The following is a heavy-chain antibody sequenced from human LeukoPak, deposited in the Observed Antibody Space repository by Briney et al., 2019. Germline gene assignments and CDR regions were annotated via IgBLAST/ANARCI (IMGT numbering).Heavy chain of an antibody. CDR2: IKQDGSEK. CDR1: GFTFSSYW. V-gene: IGHV3-7*01. J-gene: IGHJ4*02. CDR3: ASGYYKGKADY. D-gene: IGHD3-9*01. Sequence: GGSLRLTCAASGFTFSSYWMSWVRQAPGKGLEWVANIKQDGSEKYYVDSVKGRFTISRDNAKNSLYLQMNSLRAEDTAVYYCASGYYKGKADYWGQGTLVTVSS.